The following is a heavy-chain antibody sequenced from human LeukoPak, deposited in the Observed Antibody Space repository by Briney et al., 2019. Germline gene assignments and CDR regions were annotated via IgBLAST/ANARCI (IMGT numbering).Heavy chain of an antibody. J-gene: IGHJ3*02. CDR3: AREVRNYSGSGSYAKGAFDI. D-gene: IGHD3-10*01. Sequence: ASVKVSCKASGNTFTSYAIHWVRQAPGQGLQWLGLIDTVNANTKYSQKFLGRVTITRDTSASTAYMELSSLRSEDTAVYYCAREVRNYSGSGSYAKGAFDIWGQGTMVTVS. CDR1: GNTFTSYA. V-gene: IGHV1-3*04. CDR2: IDTVNANT.